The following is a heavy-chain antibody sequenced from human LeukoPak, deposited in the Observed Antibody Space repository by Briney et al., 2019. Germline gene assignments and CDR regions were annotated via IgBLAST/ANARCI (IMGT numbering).Heavy chain of an antibody. CDR1: GFTFSSYS. J-gene: IGHJ4*02. CDR3: ARALPYYDSSGY. Sequence: GGSLRLSCAASGFTFSSYSMNWVRQAPGKGREGVSYISSSSSTIYYADSVKGRFTISRDNAKNSLYLQMNSLRAEDTAVYYCARALPYYDSSGYWGQGTLVTVSS. D-gene: IGHD3-22*01. V-gene: IGHV3-48*01. CDR2: ISSSSSTI.